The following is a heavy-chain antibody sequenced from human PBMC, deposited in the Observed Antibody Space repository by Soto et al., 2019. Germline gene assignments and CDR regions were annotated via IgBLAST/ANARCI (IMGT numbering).Heavy chain of an antibody. V-gene: IGHV3-23*01. CDR3: SKDYSPGVVIINYYYMDV. CDR2: MSGRGGST. D-gene: IGHD3-3*01. J-gene: IGHJ6*03. CDR1: GFTFSSYA. Sequence: EVQLLESGGGLVQPGGSLRLSCAASGFTFSSYAMSWVRQAPGKGLEWVSTMSGRGGSTYYADSVQGRFTISRDNSKNTLYLQMNSLRAEDTAGYYCSKDYSPGVVIINYYYMDVWGKGTTVTVSS.